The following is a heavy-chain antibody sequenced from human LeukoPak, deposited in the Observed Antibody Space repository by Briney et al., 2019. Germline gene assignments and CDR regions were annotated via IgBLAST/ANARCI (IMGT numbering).Heavy chain of an antibody. D-gene: IGHD1/OR15-1a*01. V-gene: IGHV3-23*01. CDR2: ISGSGGRT. CDR1: GFTFSNYA. J-gene: IGHJ4*02. Sequence: PGGSLRLSCAASGFTFSNYAMAWVRQAPGKGLEWVSAISGSGGRTYYADSVKGRFTISRDNSKNTLYVQMNSLRAEDTAVYYCVKANWDNESIFDYWGQGTLVTVSS. CDR3: VKANWDNESIFDY.